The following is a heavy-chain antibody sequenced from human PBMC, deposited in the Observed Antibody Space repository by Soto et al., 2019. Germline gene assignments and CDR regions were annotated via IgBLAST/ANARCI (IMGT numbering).Heavy chain of an antibody. D-gene: IGHD3-10*01. CDR3: ARPNYSGSGSYYLLSHYYMDV. CDR1: GGSFSGYY. V-gene: IGHV4-34*01. Sequence: PSETLSLTCAVYGGSFSGYYWSWIRQPPGKGLEWIGEINHSGSTNYNPSLKSRVTISVDTSKNQFSLKLSSVTAADTAVYYCARPNYSGSGSYYLLSHYYMDVWGQGTTVTVSS. CDR2: INHSGST. J-gene: IGHJ6*03.